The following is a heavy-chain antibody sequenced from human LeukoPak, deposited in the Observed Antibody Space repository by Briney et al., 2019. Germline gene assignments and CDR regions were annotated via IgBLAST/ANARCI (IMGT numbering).Heavy chain of an antibody. CDR3: AKGGTYYDFWSGYYPYYFDY. D-gene: IGHD3-3*01. Sequence: PGGSLRLSCAASGFTFSSYPMIWVRQAPGKGLEWVSAISGSGGSTYYADSVKGRFTISRDNSKNTLYLKMNSLRAEDTPVYYCAKGGTYYDFWSGYYPYYFDYWGQGTLVTVSS. V-gene: IGHV3-23*01. CDR1: GFTFSSYP. J-gene: IGHJ4*02. CDR2: ISGSGGST.